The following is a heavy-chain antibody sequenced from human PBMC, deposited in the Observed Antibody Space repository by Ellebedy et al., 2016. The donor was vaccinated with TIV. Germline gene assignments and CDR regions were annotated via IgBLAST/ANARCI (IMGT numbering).Heavy chain of an antibody. CDR1: GFTFSDYY. Sequence: GGSLRLXXAASGFTFSDYYMSWIRQAPGKGLEWVSYISSSGSTIYYADSVKGRFTISRDNAKNSLYLQMNSLRAEDTAVYYCAYGSGSKTYYYYYGMDVWGQGTTVTVSS. D-gene: IGHD3-10*01. V-gene: IGHV3-11*01. CDR2: ISSSGSTI. J-gene: IGHJ6*02. CDR3: AYGSGSKTYYYYYGMDV.